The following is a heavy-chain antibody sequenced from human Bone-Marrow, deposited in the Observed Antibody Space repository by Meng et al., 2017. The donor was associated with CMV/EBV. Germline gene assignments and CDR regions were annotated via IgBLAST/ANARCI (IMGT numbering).Heavy chain of an antibody. Sequence: SETLSLTCTVSGGSTSSYYWNWIRQSPGKGLEWIGYIYYNGNTNYNPSLKSRVTISVDTSKNQFSLKLSSMTAADTAVYYCARGSGFDPWGQGTLVTGSS. CDR1: GGSTSSYY. CDR3: ARGSGFDP. D-gene: IGHD3-3*01. CDR2: IYYNGNT. V-gene: IGHV4-59*01. J-gene: IGHJ5*02.